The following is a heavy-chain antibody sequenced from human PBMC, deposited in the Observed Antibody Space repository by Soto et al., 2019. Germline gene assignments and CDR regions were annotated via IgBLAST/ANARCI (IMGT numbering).Heavy chain of an antibody. D-gene: IGHD5-12*01. CDR2: IWYDGSNK. V-gene: IGHV3-33*01. CDR3: ARDSRGGATISVGYYYYYMDV. Sequence: QVQLVESGGGVVQPERSLRLSCAASGFTFSSYGMHWVRQAPGKGLEWVAVIWYDGSNKYYADSVKGRFTISRDNSKNTLYLQMNSLRAEDTAVYYCARDSRGGATISVGYYYYYMDVWGKGTTVTVSS. CDR1: GFTFSSYG. J-gene: IGHJ6*03.